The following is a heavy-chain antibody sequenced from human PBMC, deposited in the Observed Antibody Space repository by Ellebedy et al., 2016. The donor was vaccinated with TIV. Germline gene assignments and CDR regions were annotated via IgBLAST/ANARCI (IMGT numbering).Heavy chain of an antibody. Sequence: MPSETLSLTCTVSGGSISSYYWSWIRQPPGKGLEWIGYIYYSGSTYYNPSLKSRVTISVDTSKNQFSLKLSSVTAADTAVYYCARVGARGGYSYGIDYWGQGTLVTVSS. CDR1: GGSISSYY. CDR2: IYYSGST. D-gene: IGHD5-18*01. J-gene: IGHJ4*02. V-gene: IGHV4-59*12. CDR3: ARVGARGGYSYGIDY.